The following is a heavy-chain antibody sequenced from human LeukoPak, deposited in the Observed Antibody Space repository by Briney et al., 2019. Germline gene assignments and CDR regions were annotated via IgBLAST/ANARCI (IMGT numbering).Heavy chain of an antibody. CDR3: ARQGYSGFIYDA. CDR2: IYESETT. D-gene: IGHD5-12*01. J-gene: IGHJ4*02. Sequence: PSETLSLTCSVSSVPISSYYWTWIRQTPGRRLEWIGYIYESETTKYNPSLESRVTISVDRSKNQFSLNLRSVTAADTAVYYCARQGYSGFIYDAWGQGTLVTVSS. CDR1: SVPISSYY. V-gene: IGHV4-59*08.